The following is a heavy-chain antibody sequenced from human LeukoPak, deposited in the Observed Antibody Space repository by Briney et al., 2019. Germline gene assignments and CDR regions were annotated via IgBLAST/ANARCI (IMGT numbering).Heavy chain of an antibody. CDR1: GFTFSSYG. D-gene: IGHD5-18*01. V-gene: IGHV3-30*18. CDR3: AKQIGSYSYLDY. Sequence: GGSLRLSCAASGFTFSSYGMHWARQAPGKGLEWVAVISYDGSNKYYADSVKGRFTISRDNSKNTLYLQMNSLRAEDTAVYYCAKQIGSYSYLDYWGQGTLVTVSS. J-gene: IGHJ4*02. CDR2: ISYDGSNK.